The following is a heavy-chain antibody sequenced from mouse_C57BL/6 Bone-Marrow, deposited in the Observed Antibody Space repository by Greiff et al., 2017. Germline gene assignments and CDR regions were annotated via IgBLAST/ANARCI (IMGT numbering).Heavy chain of an antibody. Sequence: VQLKESGAELVRPGASVKLSCTASGFNIKDDYMHWVKQRPEQGLEWIGWIDPENGDTEYASKFQGKATITADPSSNTAYLQLSSLTSEDTAVYCCTSLIYYDYGLFAYWGQGTLVTVSA. CDR2: IDPENGDT. CDR1: GFNIKDDY. V-gene: IGHV14-4*01. D-gene: IGHD2-4*01. J-gene: IGHJ3*01. CDR3: TSLIYYDYGLFAY.